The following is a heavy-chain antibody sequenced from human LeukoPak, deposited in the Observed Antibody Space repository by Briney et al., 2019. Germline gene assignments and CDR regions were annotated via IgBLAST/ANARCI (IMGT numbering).Heavy chain of an antibody. D-gene: IGHD6-13*01. CDR2: IIPVLNIT. CDR1: GGTFSSSA. J-gene: IGHJ1*01. CDR3: AREVPGIAAAGTANFQH. V-gene: IGHV1-69*04. Sequence: SVKVSCKTSGGTFSSSAITWVRQAPGQGLEWMGRIIPVLNITSYAQKFQGRVTITADTSTSTVYMELSSLRSEETAVYYCAREVPGIAAAGTANFQHWGQGTLVTVSS.